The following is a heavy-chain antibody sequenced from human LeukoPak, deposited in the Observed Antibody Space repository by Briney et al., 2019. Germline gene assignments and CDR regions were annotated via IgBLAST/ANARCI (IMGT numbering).Heavy chain of an antibody. CDR2: ISGGGGGT. D-gene: IGHD2-2*01. Sequence: GGSLRLSCAASGFTFSSFAMSWVRQAPGKGLAWVSAISGGGGGTYYADSVKGRFTISRDNSKNTLYLQMNSLRAEDTAVYYCAHGDCDSPSCYYVYWGQGTLVTVSS. V-gene: IGHV3-23*01. CDR3: AHGDCDSPSCYYVY. J-gene: IGHJ4*02. CDR1: GFTFSSFA.